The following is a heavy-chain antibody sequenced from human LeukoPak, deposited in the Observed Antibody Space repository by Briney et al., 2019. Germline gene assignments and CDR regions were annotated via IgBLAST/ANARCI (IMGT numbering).Heavy chain of an antibody. CDR1: GFTFGNAW. Sequence: GGSLRLSCAASGFTFGNAWMSWVRQAPGKGLEWVGRIKSKTDGGTTDYAAPGKGRFTISRDDSKNTLYLQMNSLKTEDTAVYYCTTGSIVVVTANVYWGQGTLVTVSS. D-gene: IGHD2-21*02. CDR2: IKSKTDGGTT. V-gene: IGHV3-15*01. CDR3: TTGSIVVVTANVY. J-gene: IGHJ4*02.